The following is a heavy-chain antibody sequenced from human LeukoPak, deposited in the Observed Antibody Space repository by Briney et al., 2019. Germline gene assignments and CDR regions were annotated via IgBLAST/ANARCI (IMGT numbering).Heavy chain of an antibody. V-gene: IGHV4-39*01. CDR3: ARHAEYNSGWHFYLDH. D-gene: IGHD6-19*01. Sequence: RPSETLSLTCIVSGVSTTNGIYYWAWIRQSPGKGLEWIGSVHNVGSTYYNLSLRSRVTMSIDTTKNQFSLRLNSVTAADTAVYYCARHAEYNSGWHFYLDHWGQGILVTVSS. CDR2: VHNVGST. J-gene: IGHJ4*02. CDR1: GVSTTNGIYY.